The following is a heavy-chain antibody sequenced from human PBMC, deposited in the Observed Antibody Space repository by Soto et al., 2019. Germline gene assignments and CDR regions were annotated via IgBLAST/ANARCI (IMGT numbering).Heavy chain of an antibody. J-gene: IGHJ5*02. D-gene: IGHD6-19*01. CDR1: GGSISSYY. Sequence: SETLSLTCTVSGGSISSYYWSWIRQPPGKGLEWIGYIYYSGSTNYNPSLKSRVTISVDTSKNQFSLKLSSVTAADTAVYYCARQITWEDSSGWQTYNWFDPWGQGTLVTVSS. CDR3: ARQITWEDSSGWQTYNWFDP. V-gene: IGHV4-59*08. CDR2: IYYSGST.